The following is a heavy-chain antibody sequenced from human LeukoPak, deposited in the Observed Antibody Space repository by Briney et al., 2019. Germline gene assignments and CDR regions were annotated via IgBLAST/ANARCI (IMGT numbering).Heavy chain of an antibody. CDR2: ISSSSSYI. J-gene: IGHJ4*02. CDR1: GFTFSSYG. V-gene: IGHV3-21*01. CDR3: ARNPGYSSSWYLDY. Sequence: GGSLRLSCAASGFTFSSYGMHWVRQAPGEGLEWVSSISSSSSYIYYADSVKGRFTISRDNAKNSLYLQMNSLRAEDTAVYYCARNPGYSSSWYLDYWGQGTLVTVSS. D-gene: IGHD6-13*01.